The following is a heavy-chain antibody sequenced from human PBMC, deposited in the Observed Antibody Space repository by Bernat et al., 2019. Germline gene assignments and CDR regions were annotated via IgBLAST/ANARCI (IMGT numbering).Heavy chain of an antibody. CDR2: ISYDGSNR. D-gene: IGHD3-3*01. CDR3: ARPPPPIFGVVPHYYYGMDV. V-gene: IGHV3-30-3*01. Sequence: SYAMHWVRQAPGKGLEWVAVISYDGSNRYYADSVKGRFTISRDNSKNTLYLLMNSLRVEDTAVYYCARPPPPIFGVVPHYYYGMDVWGQGTTVTVSS. J-gene: IGHJ6*02. CDR1: SYA.